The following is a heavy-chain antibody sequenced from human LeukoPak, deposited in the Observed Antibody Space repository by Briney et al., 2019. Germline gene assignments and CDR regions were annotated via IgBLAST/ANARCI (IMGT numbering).Heavy chain of an antibody. CDR3: ARGRGYDSGTYNYAFSDY. D-gene: IGHD3-22*01. V-gene: IGHV3-33*01. Sequence: EGSLRLSCAASGFTFSNYGMHWVRQAPGKGLEWVAVIWYDGGNKYYADSVKGRFTISRDNSKNTLYLQMNSLRTEDTAVYYCARGRGYDSGTYNYAFSDYWGQGTLVTVSS. CDR2: IWYDGGNK. CDR1: GFTFSNYG. J-gene: IGHJ4*02.